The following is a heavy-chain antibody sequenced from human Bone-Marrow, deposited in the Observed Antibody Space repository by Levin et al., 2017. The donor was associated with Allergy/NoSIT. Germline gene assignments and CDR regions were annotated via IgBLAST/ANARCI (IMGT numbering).Heavy chain of an antibody. CDR3: ARDYVSSSRHDPIDY. CDR1: GGSISSSSYY. D-gene: IGHD6-13*01. V-gene: IGHV4-39*07. Sequence: PSQTLSLTCTVSGGSISSSSYYWGWIRQPPGKGLEWIGSIYYSGSTYYNPSLKSRVTISVDTSKNQFSLKLSSVTAADTAVYYCARDYVSSSRHDPIDYWGQGTLVTVSS. CDR2: IYYSGST. J-gene: IGHJ4*02.